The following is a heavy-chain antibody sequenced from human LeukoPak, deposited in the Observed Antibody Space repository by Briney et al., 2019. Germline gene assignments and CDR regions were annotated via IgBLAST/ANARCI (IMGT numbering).Heavy chain of an antibody. CDR3: ARAFALGGGMVTSYWFDP. Sequence: ASVKVSCKASGYTFTGYYMHWVRQAPGQGLEWMGWINPNSGGTNYAQKFQGRVTMTRDTSISTAYMELSRLRSDDTAVYYCARAFALGGGMVTSYWFDPWGQGTLVSVSS. CDR2: INPNSGGT. V-gene: IGHV1-2*02. CDR1: GYTFTGYY. D-gene: IGHD3-16*01. J-gene: IGHJ5*02.